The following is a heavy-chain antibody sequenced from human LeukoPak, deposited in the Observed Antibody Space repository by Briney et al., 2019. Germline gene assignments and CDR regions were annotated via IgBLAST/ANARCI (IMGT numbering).Heavy chain of an antibody. CDR2: INHSGST. V-gene: IGHV4-34*01. Sequence: SETLSLTCTVSGGSISSYYWTWIRQPPGKGLEWIGEINHSGSTNYNPSLKSRVTISVDTSKNQFSLKLSSVTAADTAVYYCARLQWNYDSSGSRPYYFDFWGQGTLVTVSS. D-gene: IGHD3-22*01. CDR3: ARLQWNYDSSGSRPYYFDF. J-gene: IGHJ4*02. CDR1: GGSISSYY.